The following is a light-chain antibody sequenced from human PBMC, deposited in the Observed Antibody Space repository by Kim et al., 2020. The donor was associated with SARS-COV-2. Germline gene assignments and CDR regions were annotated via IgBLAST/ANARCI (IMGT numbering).Light chain of an antibody. Sequence: ELTQPPSASGTPGQRVTISCSGSSSNIGSNYVSWHQQLPGTAPKLLIYRNDQRPSGVPDRFSGSKSGTSASLAISGLRSEDEADYYCAAWDDSLSAWVFGGGTKLTFL. CDR3: AAWDDSLSAWV. CDR2: RND. V-gene: IGLV1-47*01. J-gene: IGLJ3*02. CDR1: SSNIGSNY.